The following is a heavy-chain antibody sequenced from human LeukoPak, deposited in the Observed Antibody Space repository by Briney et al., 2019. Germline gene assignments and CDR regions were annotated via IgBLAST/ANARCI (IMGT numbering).Heavy chain of an antibody. CDR3: VRDGSSGYSLGH. CDR1: GDSISSSNYY. D-gene: IGHD3-22*01. CDR2: IYYRGNT. V-gene: IGHV4-39*02. Sequence: SETLSLTCTVSGDSISSSNYYWGWIRQPPGKGLEWIGSIYYRGNTYYNPSLKSRVTISVDTSKNQFSLKLSSVTAADTAVYYCVRDGSSGYSLGHWGQGTLVTVSS. J-gene: IGHJ4*02.